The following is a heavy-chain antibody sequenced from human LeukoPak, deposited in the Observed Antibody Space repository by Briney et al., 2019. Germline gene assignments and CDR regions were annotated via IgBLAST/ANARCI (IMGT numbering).Heavy chain of an antibody. CDR1: GYSFTSYW. V-gene: IGHV5-51*01. J-gene: IGHJ5*02. CDR2: IYPGDSDT. Sequence: GESLKISCKGSGYSFTSYWIGWVRQMPGKGLEWMGIIYPGDSDTRYSPSFQGQVTISADKSISTAYLQWSSLKASDTATYYCARAYGSGSYYNWFDPWGQGTLVTVSS. D-gene: IGHD3-10*01. CDR3: ARAYGSGSYYNWFDP.